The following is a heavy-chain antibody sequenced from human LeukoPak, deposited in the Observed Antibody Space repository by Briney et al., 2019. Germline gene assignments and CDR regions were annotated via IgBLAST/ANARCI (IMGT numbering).Heavy chain of an antibody. CDR1: GGSLSAYY. J-gene: IGHJ4*02. V-gene: IGHV4-59*01. Sequence: SETLSLTCAVYGGSLSAYYWSWIRQPPGKGLEWIGYIYYTGSTNYNPSLKSRVTISVDTSENEFSLKVSSVTAADTAMYYCASYEPEEWPDKSGSGNSFDYWGQGILVTVSS. D-gene: IGHD3-10*01. CDR3: ASYEPEEWPDKSGSGNSFDY. CDR2: IYYTGST.